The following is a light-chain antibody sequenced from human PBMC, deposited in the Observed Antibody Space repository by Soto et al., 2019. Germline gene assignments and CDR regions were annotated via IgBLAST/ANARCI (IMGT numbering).Light chain of an antibody. CDR3: QQYGSSPRT. J-gene: IGKJ1*01. CDR2: GAS. CDR1: QSVISNF. V-gene: IGKV3-20*01. Sequence: EIVLAQSPGTLSLSPGERATLSCRASQSVISNFLAWYQQKPGQAPWLLIWGASNRAGGVPDRFSGSGSGTDFTLSINRLELEDFAVYYCQQYGSSPRTFGQGTKVEI.